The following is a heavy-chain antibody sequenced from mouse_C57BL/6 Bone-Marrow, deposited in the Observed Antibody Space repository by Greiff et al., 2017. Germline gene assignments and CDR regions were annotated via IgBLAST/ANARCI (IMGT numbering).Heavy chain of an antibody. CDR1: GYTFTSYD. D-gene: IGHD1-1*01. CDR3: ASSNYYGSSYEYFDV. CDR2: IYPRDGST. Sequence: VQLQQSGPELVKPGASVKLSCKASGYTFTSYDINWVKQRPGQGLEWIGWIYPRDGSTKYNEKFKGKATLTVDTSSSTAYMELHSLTSEDSAVYFCASSNYYGSSYEYFDVWGTGTTVTVSS. V-gene: IGHV1-85*01. J-gene: IGHJ1*03.